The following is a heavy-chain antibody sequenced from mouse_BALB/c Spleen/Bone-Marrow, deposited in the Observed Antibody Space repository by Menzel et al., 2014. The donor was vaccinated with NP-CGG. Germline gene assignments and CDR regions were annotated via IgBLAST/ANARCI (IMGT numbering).Heavy chain of an antibody. Sequence: EVQLQQSGPELVKPGASVKMSCKASGYTFTSYIMHWVKQKPGQGLEWIGYINPYNDGTKYNEKFKGKATLTSDKSSSTAYMELSSLTSEDSAVYYCATRWLPYAMDYCGQGTSVTVSS. CDR1: GYTFTSYI. CDR2: INPYNDGT. V-gene: IGHV1-14*01. D-gene: IGHD2-3*01. CDR3: ATRWLPYAMDY. J-gene: IGHJ4*01.